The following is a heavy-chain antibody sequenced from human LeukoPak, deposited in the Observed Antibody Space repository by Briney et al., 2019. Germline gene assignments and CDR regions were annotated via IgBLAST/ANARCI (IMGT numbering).Heavy chain of an antibody. Sequence: ASVKVSCKASGYTFTGYYMHWVRQAPGQGLEWMGLINPTGDSTGYAQKFQGRVTLTRDMSTSTDYMELSSLRSEDTAIYYCARDNSVGDNAWWFDPWGQGTLVTVSS. J-gene: IGHJ5*02. D-gene: IGHD1-26*01. CDR1: GYTFTGYY. CDR2: INPTGDST. CDR3: ARDNSVGDNAWWFDP. V-gene: IGHV1-46*01.